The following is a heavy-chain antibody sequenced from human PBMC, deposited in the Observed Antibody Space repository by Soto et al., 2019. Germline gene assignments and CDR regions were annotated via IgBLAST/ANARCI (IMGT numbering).Heavy chain of an antibody. CDR1: GYTITSYG. CDR3: ARGQGYYDFWSGYYTGNWFDP. Sequence: GASVKVSCKASGYTITSYGISSVRQAPGQGLEWMGWISAYNGNTNYAQKLQGRVTMTTDTSTSTAYMELRSLRSDDTAVYYCARGQGYYDFWSGYYTGNWFDPWGQGTLVTVSS. D-gene: IGHD3-3*01. V-gene: IGHV1-18*04. J-gene: IGHJ5*02. CDR2: ISAYNGNT.